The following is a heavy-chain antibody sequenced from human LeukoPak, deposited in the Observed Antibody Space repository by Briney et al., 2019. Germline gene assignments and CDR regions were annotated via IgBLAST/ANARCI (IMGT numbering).Heavy chain of an antibody. CDR1: GFTFSTYA. J-gene: IGHJ4*02. Sequence: GRSLRLSCAASGFTFSTYAMHWVRQAPGKGLEWVAVILYDGSNQYYTDSVKGRFTISRDNSRNTLYLQMNSLKVEDTAVYYCARDFRDYRDYVAYFDSWGQGTLVTVSS. D-gene: IGHD4-17*01. CDR3: ARDFRDYRDYVAYFDS. CDR2: ILYDGSNQ. V-gene: IGHV3-30-3*01.